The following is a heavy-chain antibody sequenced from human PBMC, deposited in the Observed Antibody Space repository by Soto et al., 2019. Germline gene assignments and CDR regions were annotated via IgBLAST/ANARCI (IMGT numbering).Heavy chain of an antibody. V-gene: IGHV1-18*01. CDR2: ISAYNGNT. CDR1: GYTFTNYG. CDR3: SSVRQLVGYFYYCMDV. J-gene: IGHJ6*03. D-gene: IGHD6-6*01. Sequence: QVQLLQSGAEVKKPGASVKVSCKASGYTFTNYGITWVRQAPGPGLEWMGGISAYNGNTHYTQRLQGRVTMTTDTSTSTAYMELRGLRSDDTAVYYWSSVRQLVGYFYYCMDVWGKGTTFTVSS.